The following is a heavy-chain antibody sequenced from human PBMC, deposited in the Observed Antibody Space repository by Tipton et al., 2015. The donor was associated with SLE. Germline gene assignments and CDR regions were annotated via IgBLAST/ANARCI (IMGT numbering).Heavy chain of an antibody. J-gene: IGHJ5*02. CDR3: ARQFVAAAGTGWFDP. V-gene: IGHV4-39*01. Sequence: TLSLTCTVSGGSISSRDYHWGWIRQPPGKGLEWIGNIYYSGSTYHNPSLKSRVTISVDTSKNQFSLKLSSVTAADTAVYYCARQFVAAAGTGWFDPWGQGTLVTVSS. D-gene: IGHD6-13*01. CDR2: IYYSGST. CDR1: GGSISSRDYH.